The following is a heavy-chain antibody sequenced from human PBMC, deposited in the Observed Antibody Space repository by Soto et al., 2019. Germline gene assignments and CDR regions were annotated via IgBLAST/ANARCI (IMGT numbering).Heavy chain of an antibody. V-gene: IGHV1-69*01. J-gene: IGHJ4*02. D-gene: IGHD3-10*02. CDR1: GGIFTRYD. CDR3: AINEGRDVSTFDY. CDR2: IIPIFGTA. Sequence: QVQLVQSGAEVKTPGSSVKVSCKASGGIFTRYDIRWVRQAPGQGLEWMGAIIPIFGTANYAQKFQGRVTITADATKSTAYMELSSIRSEDTAMYYCAINEGRDVSTFDYWGQGTLVTVSS.